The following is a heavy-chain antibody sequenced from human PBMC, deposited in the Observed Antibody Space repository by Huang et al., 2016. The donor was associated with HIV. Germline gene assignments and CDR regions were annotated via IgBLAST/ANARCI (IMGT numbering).Heavy chain of an antibody. CDR1: GFTFTNYG. J-gene: IGHJ4*02. D-gene: IGHD3-10*01. CDR2: VNDNSGGI. V-gene: IGHV1-18*04. CDR3: VRESLYFGDFLFDH. Sequence: QVQLVQSGAEVKRPGASLKVSCKTSGFTFTNYGFSWVRQAPGQGLEWCGLVNDNSGGINYEVKFDGRVSMTTDTTSCTAYMELRRLTSDDTATYYCVRESLYFGDFLFDHWGQGTPVTVSA.